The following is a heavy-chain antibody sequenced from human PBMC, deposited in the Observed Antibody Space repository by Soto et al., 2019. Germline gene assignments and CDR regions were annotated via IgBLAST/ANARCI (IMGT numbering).Heavy chain of an antibody. CDR3: ATDGESGDTNYYYYGMDV. J-gene: IGHJ6*04. CDR2: INPNSGGT. CDR1: GYTFTGYY. Sequence: GASVKVSCKASGYTFTGYYMHWVRQAPGQGLEWMGWINPNSGGTNYAQKFQGWVTMTRDTSISTAYMELSRLRSDDTAVYYCATDGESGDTNYYYYGMDVWGKGTTVTVSS. D-gene: IGHD2-21*01. V-gene: IGHV1-2*04.